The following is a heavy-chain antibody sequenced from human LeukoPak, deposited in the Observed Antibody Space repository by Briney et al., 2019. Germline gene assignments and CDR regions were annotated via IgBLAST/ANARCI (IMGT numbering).Heavy chain of an antibody. J-gene: IGHJ4*02. D-gene: IGHD2-15*01. V-gene: IGHV3-49*04. CDR1: GFTFGDYA. CDR3: GGAATGRGSDY. Sequence: GGSLRLSCTASGFTFGDYAMSWVRQAPGKGLEWVGFIRSKAYGGTTEYAASVKGRFTISRDDSKSIAYLQMNSLKTEDTAVYYWGGAATGRGSDYWGQGTLVTVSP. CDR2: IRSKAYGGTT.